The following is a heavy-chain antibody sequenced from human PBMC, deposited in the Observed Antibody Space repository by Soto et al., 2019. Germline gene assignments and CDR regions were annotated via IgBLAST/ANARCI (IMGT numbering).Heavy chain of an antibody. Sequence: EVLLVESGGGVVQPGGSLKLSCAASGFVFKDSSIHWVRQASGKGLEWVGRIRDRAYNYATAYTASVKGRFTVSRDDSNNTAYLQMDSLQTEDPAIYYCTRLISAAQDYWGQGTLVTVSS. CDR3: TRLISAAQDY. CDR2: IRDRAYNYAT. V-gene: IGHV3-73*01. D-gene: IGHD3-10*01. J-gene: IGHJ4*02. CDR1: GFVFKDSS.